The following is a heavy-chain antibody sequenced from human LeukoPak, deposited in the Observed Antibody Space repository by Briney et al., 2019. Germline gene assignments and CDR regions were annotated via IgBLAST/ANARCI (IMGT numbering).Heavy chain of an antibody. CDR3: ARVGGDRVAY. J-gene: IGHJ4*02. CDR1: GLTVSSKY. D-gene: IGHD4-17*01. V-gene: IGHV3-53*01. CDR2: MYNNGNT. Sequence: GGSLRLSCAASGLTVSSKYMSWVHHAPGKGLEWVSVMYNNGNTHYADSVKGRFTISRDNVKNMVYLQMNSLRSEDTAVYYCARVGGDRVAYWGQGTLVTVSS.